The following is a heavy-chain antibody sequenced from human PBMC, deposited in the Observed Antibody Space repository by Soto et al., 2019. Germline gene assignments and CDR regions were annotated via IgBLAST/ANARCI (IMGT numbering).Heavy chain of an antibody. D-gene: IGHD2-15*01. CDR3: ARDAGGPADY. CDR1: GASISSSY. Sequence: PSETLSLTCTVSGASISSSYWSWIRQPPGKGLEWIGYMYYSGSTNYNPSLKSRVTISVDTSKNQFSLKLSSVTAADTAVYYCARDAGGPADYWGQGTLVTVS. CDR2: MYYSGST. V-gene: IGHV4-59*01. J-gene: IGHJ4*02.